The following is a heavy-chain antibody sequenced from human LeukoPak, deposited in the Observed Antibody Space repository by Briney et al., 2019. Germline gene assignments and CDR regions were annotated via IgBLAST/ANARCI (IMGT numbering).Heavy chain of an antibody. CDR2: IIPILGIA. D-gene: IGHD5-24*01. Sequence: GASVKVSCKASGGTFSSYAISWVRQAPGQGLEWMGRIIPILGIANYAQKFQGRVTITADKSTSTAYMELSSLRSEDTAVYYCAREVATIEPAARIDYWGQGTLVTVSS. CDR3: AREVATIEPAARIDY. CDR1: GGTFSSYA. V-gene: IGHV1-69*04. J-gene: IGHJ4*02.